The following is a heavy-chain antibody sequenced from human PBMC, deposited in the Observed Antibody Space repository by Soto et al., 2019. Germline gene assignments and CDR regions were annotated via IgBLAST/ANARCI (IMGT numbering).Heavy chain of an antibody. D-gene: IGHD5-12*01. CDR1: GGSISSGGYS. V-gene: IGHV4-30-2*01. CDR3: ASRRDGYNYHGY. Sequence: PSETLSLTCAVSGGSISSGGYSWSWIRQPPGKGLEWIGYIYHIGSTYYNPSLKSRVTISVDRSKNQFSLKLSSVTAADTAVYYCASRRDGYNYHGYWGQGTLVTVSS. CDR2: IYHIGST. J-gene: IGHJ4*02.